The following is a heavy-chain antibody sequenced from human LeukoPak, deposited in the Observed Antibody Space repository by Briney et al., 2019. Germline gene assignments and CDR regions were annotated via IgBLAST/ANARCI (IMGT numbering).Heavy chain of an antibody. Sequence: SETLSLTCTVSGGSISSYYWSWIRQPPGKGLEWIGEINHSGSTNYNPSLKSRVTISVDTSKNQFSLKLSSVTAADTAVYYCAIAPYYYDSSGYSHDAFDIWGQGTMVTVSS. D-gene: IGHD3-22*01. CDR1: GGSISSYY. CDR2: INHSGST. CDR3: AIAPYYYDSSGYSHDAFDI. J-gene: IGHJ3*02. V-gene: IGHV4-34*01.